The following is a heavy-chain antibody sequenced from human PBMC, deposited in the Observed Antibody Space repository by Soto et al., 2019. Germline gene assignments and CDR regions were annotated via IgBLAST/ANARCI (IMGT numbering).Heavy chain of an antibody. Sequence: PGESLKISCKGSGYTFANSWLAWVRQMPGKGLEWLGNIFPGDSDTKYSPSFQGRVTLSADKSISTAYLQWSSLKASDTAMYYCARTSAAGKYYYGMDVWGQGTTVTVSS. CDR2: IFPGDSDT. CDR3: ARTSAAGKYYYGMDV. V-gene: IGHV5-51*01. J-gene: IGHJ6*02. CDR1: GYTFANSW. D-gene: IGHD6-13*01.